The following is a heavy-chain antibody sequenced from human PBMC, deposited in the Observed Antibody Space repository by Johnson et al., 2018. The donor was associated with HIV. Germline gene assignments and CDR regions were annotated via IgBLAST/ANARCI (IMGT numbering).Heavy chain of an antibody. CDR3: ARDPLLHGSTFDM. V-gene: IGHV3-43*01. CDR2: ISWDGGST. CDR1: GFTFDDYT. D-gene: IGHD3-10*01. Sequence: VQLVESGGVVVQPGGSLRLSCAASGFTFDDYTMHWVRQAPGKGLEWVSLISWDGGSTYYADSVKGRFTISRDNAKNTLYLQMNSLRAEDTAVYYCARDPLLHGSTFDMWGPGTMVTVSS. J-gene: IGHJ3*02.